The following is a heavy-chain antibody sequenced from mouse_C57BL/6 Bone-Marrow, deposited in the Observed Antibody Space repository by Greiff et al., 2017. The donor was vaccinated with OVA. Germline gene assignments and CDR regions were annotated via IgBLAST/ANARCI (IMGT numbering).Heavy chain of an antibody. Sequence: VQLQQPGAELVKPGASVKMSCKASGYPFPSYWITWVKQRPGQGLEGIGDIYPGGGSTNYNEKLQSKATLPVDTSSSTAYMQLSSLTSEDSAVYYCAVYYSNPWFAYWGQGTLVTVSA. J-gene: IGHJ3*01. V-gene: IGHV1-55*01. CDR1: GYPFPSYW. CDR3: AVYYSNPWFAY. CDR2: IYPGGGST. D-gene: IGHD2-5*01.